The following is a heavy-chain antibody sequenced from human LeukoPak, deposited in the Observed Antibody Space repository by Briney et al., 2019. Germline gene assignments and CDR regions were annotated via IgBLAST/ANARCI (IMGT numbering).Heavy chain of an antibody. CDR1: GFTFSSYS. D-gene: IGHD5-24*01. CDR3: ARDKGRDGYNLHFDY. CDR2: ISSSSSYI. J-gene: IGHJ4*01. Sequence: GGSLRLSCAASGFTFSSYSMNWVRQAPGKGLEWVSSISSSSSYIYYADSVKGRFTISRDNAKNSLYLQMNSLRAEDTAVYYCARDKGRDGYNLHFDYWGHGTLVTASS. V-gene: IGHV3-21*01.